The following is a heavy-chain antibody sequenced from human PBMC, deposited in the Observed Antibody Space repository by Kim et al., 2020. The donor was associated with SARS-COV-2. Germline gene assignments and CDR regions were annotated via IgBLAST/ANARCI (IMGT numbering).Heavy chain of an antibody. D-gene: IGHD2-2*01. CDR2: ISSSSSYT. CDR3: ARDNCSSTSCYLLYYYG. V-gene: IGHV3-21*01. Sequence: GGSLRLSCVASEFTFSSYSMNWVRQAPGKGLEWVSSISSSSSYTYYADSVKGRFTVSRDNAKNSLYLQMNSLRAEDTAVYYCARDNCSSTSCYLLYYYG. J-gene: IGHJ6*01. CDR1: EFTFSSYS.